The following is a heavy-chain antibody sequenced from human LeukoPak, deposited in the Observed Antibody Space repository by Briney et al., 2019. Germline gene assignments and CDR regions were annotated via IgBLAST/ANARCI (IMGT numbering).Heavy chain of an antibody. CDR1: GFTFSSYW. CDR2: VNSGGTGT. J-gene: IGHJ6*03. Sequence: GGSLRLSCAASGFTFSSYWMHWVRQAPGKGLVWVSRVNSGGTGTTYADSVEGRFTISRDNAKNTVHLQMTSLRADETAIYYCIRTLIVATSPYMDVWGKGTTVTVSS. D-gene: IGHD5-12*01. CDR3: IRTLIVATSPYMDV. V-gene: IGHV3-74*01.